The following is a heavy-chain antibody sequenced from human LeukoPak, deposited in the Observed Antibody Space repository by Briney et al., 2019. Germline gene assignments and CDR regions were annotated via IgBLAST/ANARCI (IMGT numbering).Heavy chain of an antibody. CDR3: ARGGYSGYEFDH. Sequence: GMSLRLSSAVSAFTFSIYRMSWVRQAPEMCMEWVSYISSSSSITYYADSVKGRFTISRDNAKNSLFLQMDSLRDEDTAVYYCARGGYSGYEFDHWGQGTRVTVSS. CDR2: ISSSSSIT. CDR1: AFTFSIYR. V-gene: IGHV3-48*02. D-gene: IGHD5-12*01. J-gene: IGHJ4*02.